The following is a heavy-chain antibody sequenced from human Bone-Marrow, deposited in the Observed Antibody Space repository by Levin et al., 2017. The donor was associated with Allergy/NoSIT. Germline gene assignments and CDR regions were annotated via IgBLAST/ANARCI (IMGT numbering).Heavy chain of an antibody. CDR2: INPNSGGT. CDR3: ARDLMGAFWGGDPSPLHWLDP. V-gene: IGHV1-2*06. J-gene: IGHJ5*02. Sequence: ASVKVSCNAFGYTFTNYYIHWVRQAPGQGFEWMGRINPNSGGTEFAQKFRGRVTLTRDTSITTAYMELTRLNFDDTAIYYCARDLMGAFWGGDPSPLHWLDPWGQGTRVTVSS. CDR1: GYTFTNYY. D-gene: IGHD2-21*01.